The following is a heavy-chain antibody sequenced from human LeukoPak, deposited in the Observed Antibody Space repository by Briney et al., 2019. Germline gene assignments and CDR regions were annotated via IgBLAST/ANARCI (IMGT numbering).Heavy chain of an antibody. V-gene: IGHV3-23*01. D-gene: IGHD6-13*01. CDR2: ISGRGASK. CDR3: AKALYSSSWYPSWFDP. J-gene: IGHJ5*02. CDR1: GLTFNNYA. Sequence: PGGSLRLSCAVSGLTFNNYAMSWVRQAPGKGLEWVSGISGRGASKYYADSVKGRFTISRDNSKNTLYLQMNSLRAEDTAVYYCAKALYSSSWYPSWFDPWGQGTLVTVSS.